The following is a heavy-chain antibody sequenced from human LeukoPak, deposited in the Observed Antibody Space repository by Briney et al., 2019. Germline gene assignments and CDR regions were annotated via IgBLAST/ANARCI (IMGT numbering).Heavy chain of an antibody. CDR2: IYYSGST. V-gene: IGHV4-59*08. Sequence: SETLSLTCTASGGSISSYYWNWIRQPPGKGLEWIGYIYYSGSTNYNPSLKSRVTISVDTSKNQFSLKLSSVTAADTAVYYCARLLSPYWYFDLWGRGTLVTVSS. CDR1: GGSISSYY. CDR3: ARLLSPYWYFDL. J-gene: IGHJ2*01. D-gene: IGHD3-10*01.